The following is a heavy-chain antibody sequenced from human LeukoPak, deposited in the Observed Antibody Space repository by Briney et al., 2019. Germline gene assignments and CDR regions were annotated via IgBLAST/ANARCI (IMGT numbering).Heavy chain of an antibody. CDR2: IWYDGSNK. D-gene: IGHD3-10*01. CDR1: GFTFSSYG. CDR3: ARDGPFRAMVRGVSYFDY. V-gene: IGHV3-33*01. Sequence: PVGSLRLSCAASGFTFSSYGVHWVRQAPGKGLEWVAVIWYDGSNKYYADSVKGRFTISRDNSKNTLYLQMNSLRAEDTAVYYCARDGPFRAMVRGVSYFDYWGQGILVTVSS. J-gene: IGHJ4*02.